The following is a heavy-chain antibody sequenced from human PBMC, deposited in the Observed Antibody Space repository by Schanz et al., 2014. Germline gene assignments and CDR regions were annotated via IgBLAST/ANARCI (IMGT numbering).Heavy chain of an antibody. CDR3: ARDGVDAAAGGNY. CDR2: IIPILGIA. Sequence: QVQVEQSGPEVKKPGASVTVSCQASGYTFSFTSYNVHWVRQAPGQGLEWMGRIIPILGIANYAQKFQGRVTITADRSTSTAYMELSSLRSEDTAVYYCARDGVDAAAGGNYWGQGTLVTVSS. CDR1: GYTFSFTSYN. J-gene: IGHJ4*02. D-gene: IGHD6-13*01. V-gene: IGHV1-69*09.